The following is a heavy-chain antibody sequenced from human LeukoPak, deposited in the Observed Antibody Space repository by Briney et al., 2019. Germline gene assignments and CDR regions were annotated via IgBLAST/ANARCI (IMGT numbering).Heavy chain of an antibody. CDR2: ISYDGSNK. V-gene: IGHV3-30*04. J-gene: IGHJ4*02. CDR1: GFTFSSYA. Sequence: PGGSLRLSCAASGFTFSSYAMHWVRQAPGKGLEWVAVISYDGSNKYYADSVKGRSTISRDNSKNTLYLQMNSLRAEDTAVYYCARVFEYWGQGTLVTVSS. CDR3: ARVFEY.